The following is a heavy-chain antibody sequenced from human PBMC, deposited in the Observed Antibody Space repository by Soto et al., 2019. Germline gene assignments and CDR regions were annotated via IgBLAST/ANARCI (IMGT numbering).Heavy chain of an antibody. J-gene: IGHJ6*02. Sequence: SVKVSCKASGGAFSSYTISWVRQAPGQGLEWMGRIIPILGIPNYAQKFQGRVTITADKSTSTVYMELSSLRSEDTAVYYCARFRGSYGMDVWGQGTTVTVSS. CDR3: ARFRGSYGMDV. CDR1: GGAFSSYT. CDR2: IIPILGIP. D-gene: IGHD3-10*01. V-gene: IGHV1-69*02.